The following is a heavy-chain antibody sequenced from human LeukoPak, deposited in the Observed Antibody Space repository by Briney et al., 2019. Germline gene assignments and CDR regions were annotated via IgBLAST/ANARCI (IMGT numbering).Heavy chain of an antibody. CDR1: GGSISSGDYY. V-gene: IGHV4-30-4*01. Sequence: PSQTLSLTCTVSGGSISSGDYYWSWIRQPPGKGLEWIGYIYYSGSTYYNPSLKSRVTISVDTSKNQFSLKLSSVTAADTAVYYCARVKSSGTISKYYFDYWGQGTLVTVSS. CDR3: ARVKSSGTISKYYFDY. CDR2: IYYSGST. D-gene: IGHD6-19*01. J-gene: IGHJ4*02.